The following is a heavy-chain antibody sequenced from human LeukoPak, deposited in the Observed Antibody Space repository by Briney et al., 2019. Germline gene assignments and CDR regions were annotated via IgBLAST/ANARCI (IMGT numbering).Heavy chain of an antibody. CDR1: GDIVSSNRAA. V-gene: IGHV6-1*01. D-gene: IGHD1-26*01. CDR2: TYYRSKSSN. CDR3: ARGRPLVGATQNAFDI. Sequence: SQALSLTCAISGDIVSSNRAAWNWIRQSPSRGLERLGRTYYRSKSSNNYAVSVRGRITINPDTSKNQLFLQLNSVTPEDTAVYYCARGRPLVGATQNAFDIWGQGTMVTVSS. J-gene: IGHJ3*02.